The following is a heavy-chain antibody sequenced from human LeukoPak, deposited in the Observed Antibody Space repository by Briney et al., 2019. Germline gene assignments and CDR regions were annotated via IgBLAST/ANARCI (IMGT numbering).Heavy chain of an antibody. Sequence: GGSLRLSCAASGFTFSSYSMNWVRQAPGKGLEWVSYISSSSSTIYYADSVKGRFTISRDNAKNSLYLQMNSLRAEDTAVYYCAREAAMVPIDYWGQGTLVTVSS. CDR2: ISSSSSTI. J-gene: IGHJ4*02. D-gene: IGHD5-18*01. V-gene: IGHV3-48*01. CDR3: AREAAMVPIDY. CDR1: GFTFSSYS.